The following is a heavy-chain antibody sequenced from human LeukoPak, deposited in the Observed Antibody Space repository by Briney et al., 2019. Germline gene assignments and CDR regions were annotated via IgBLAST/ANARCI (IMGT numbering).Heavy chain of an antibody. D-gene: IGHD3-10*01. CDR1: GGTFSSYA. V-gene: IGHV1-69*13. CDR2: IIPIFGTA. Sequence: SVTVSCKASGGTFSSYAISWVRQAPGQGLEWMGGIIPIFGTANYAQKFQGRVTITADESTSTAYMELSSLRSEDTAVYYCARGITMVQGWFDPWGQGTLVTVSS. CDR3: ARGITMVQGWFDP. J-gene: IGHJ5*02.